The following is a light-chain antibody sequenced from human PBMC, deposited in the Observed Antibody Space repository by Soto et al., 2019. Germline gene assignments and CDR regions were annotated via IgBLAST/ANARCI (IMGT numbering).Light chain of an antibody. J-gene: IGKJ2*01. Sequence: DIVMTQSPDSLAVSLGERATINCKSSQTILYNSYNKSYLAWYQHKPGQSPRLLIYWASTRESGVPDRFSGRGSGTAFTLTISSLQAEDVAVYYCHQYYGNPSFGQGTKLEIK. CDR1: QTILYNSYNKSY. V-gene: IGKV4-1*01. CDR2: WAS. CDR3: HQYYGNPS.